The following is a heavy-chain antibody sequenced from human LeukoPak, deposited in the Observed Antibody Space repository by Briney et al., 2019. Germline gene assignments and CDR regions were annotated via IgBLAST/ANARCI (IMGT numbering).Heavy chain of an antibody. CDR3: ARGLQWLVKYYFDY. V-gene: IGHV4-4*07. CDR1: GGSISSYY. CDR2: IYTSGST. D-gene: IGHD6-19*01. Sequence: SETLSLTCTVSGGSISSYYWSWIRQPAGKGLEWIGRIYTSGSTNYNPSLKSRVTMSVDTSKNQFSLKLSSVTAADTAVYYCARGLQWLVKYYFDYWGQGTLVTVSS. J-gene: IGHJ4*02.